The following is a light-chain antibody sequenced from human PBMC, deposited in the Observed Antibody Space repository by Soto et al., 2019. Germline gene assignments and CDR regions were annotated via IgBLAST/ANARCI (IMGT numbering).Light chain of an antibody. CDR2: EVS. CDR3: SSYSNIDTRV. CDR1: SSDVGRYKY. J-gene: IGLJ3*02. V-gene: IGLV2-14*01. Sequence: QSVLTQPASVSGSPGQSITIPCTGTSSDVGRYKYVSWYQQHAGKAPKLIIYEVSNRPSGVSNRFAGSKSGNTASLTISGLQAEDEADYYCSSYSNIDTRVFGGGTKLTVL.